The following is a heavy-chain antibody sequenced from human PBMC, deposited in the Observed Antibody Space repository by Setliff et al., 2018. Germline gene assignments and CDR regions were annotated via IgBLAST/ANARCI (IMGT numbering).Heavy chain of an antibody. Sequence: GGSLRLSCAASGFTFSSCAMHWVRQAPGKGPEWVAVISHDGGNVYNADSVKGRFTISRDNSKNTLYLQMNSLRAEDAAVYYCAKHVLSSGWPNDAFDFWGQGTMVTVSS. CDR1: GFTFSSCA. V-gene: IGHV3-30*07. D-gene: IGHD6-25*01. J-gene: IGHJ3*01. CDR2: ISHDGGNV. CDR3: AKHVLSSGWPNDAFDF.